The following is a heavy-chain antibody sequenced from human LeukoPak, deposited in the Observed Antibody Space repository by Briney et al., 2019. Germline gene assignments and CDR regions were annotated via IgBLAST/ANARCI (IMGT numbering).Heavy chain of an antibody. CDR3: AKGPLRGTAAAIDY. Sequence: GGSLRLSCAASGFTFNNYGMHWVREAPGKGLEWVAVISYDGRNIHYPDSVRGRFTISRDISTDTLWLQMDSLRTEDTAVYYCAKGPLRGTAAAIDYWGQGTLVTVSS. J-gene: IGHJ4*02. V-gene: IGHV3-30*18. CDR1: GFTFNNYG. D-gene: IGHD2-2*01. CDR2: ISYDGRNI.